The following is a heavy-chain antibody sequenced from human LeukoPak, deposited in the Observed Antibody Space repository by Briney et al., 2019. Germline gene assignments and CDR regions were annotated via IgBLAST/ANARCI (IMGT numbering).Heavy chain of an antibody. CDR1: GFTFSSYG. D-gene: IGHD3-16*02. CDR2: MWYDGSNK. J-gene: IGHJ6*02. V-gene: IGHV3-33*01. Sequence: GGSLRLSCAASGFTFSSYGMHWVRQAPGKGLEWVALMWYDGSNKYYADSVKGRFTISRDNSKNTLYLQMNSLRAEDTAVYYCARDSSSLYHYYYYYGMDVWGQGTTVTVSS. CDR3: ARDSSSLYHYYYYYGMDV.